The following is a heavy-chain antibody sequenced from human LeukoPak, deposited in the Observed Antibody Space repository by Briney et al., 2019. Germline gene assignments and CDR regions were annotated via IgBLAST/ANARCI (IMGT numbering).Heavy chain of an antibody. CDR2: ISYDGSNT. CDR1: GFTFSDHY. D-gene: IGHD3-10*01. Sequence: GGSLRLSCAASGFTFSDHYMHWVRQAPGKGLEWVAVISYDGSNTYYADSVKGRFTISRDNSKNTLYLQMNSLRAGDTAVYYCARTLMEQVVRGGFDYWGQGTQVTVSS. V-gene: IGHV3-30*03. J-gene: IGHJ4*02. CDR3: ARTLMEQVVRGGFDY.